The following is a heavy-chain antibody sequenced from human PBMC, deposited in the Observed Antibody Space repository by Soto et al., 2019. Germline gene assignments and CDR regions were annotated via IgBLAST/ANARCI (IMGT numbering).Heavy chain of an antibody. V-gene: IGHV3-23*01. J-gene: IGHJ5*01. CDR3: ARYLTISKWFGS. CDR1: GFTVITYA. CDR2: ISGGGGST. Sequence: GGSLRLSGAASGFTVITYAMSWVRQAPGKGLEWVSVISGGGGSTYYADSVKGRFTISRDNSKNTLYLQMNSLRAEDTAVYYCARYLTISKWFGSWGQGALVTVSS. D-gene: IGHD3-9*01.